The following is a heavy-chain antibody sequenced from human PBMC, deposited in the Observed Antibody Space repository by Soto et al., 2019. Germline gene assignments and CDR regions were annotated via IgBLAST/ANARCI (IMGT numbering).Heavy chain of an antibody. CDR3: ARGKRYCSGGSCYSRRNFYYYYMDV. V-gene: IGHV1-8*01. Sequence: ASVKVSCKASGYTFTSYDINWVRQATGQGLEWMGWMNPNSGNTGYAQKFQGRVTMTRNTSISTAYMELSSLRSEDTAVYYCARGKRYCSGGSCYSRRNFYYYYMDVWGKGTTVTVSS. J-gene: IGHJ6*03. CDR1: GYTFTSYD. D-gene: IGHD2-15*01. CDR2: MNPNSGNT.